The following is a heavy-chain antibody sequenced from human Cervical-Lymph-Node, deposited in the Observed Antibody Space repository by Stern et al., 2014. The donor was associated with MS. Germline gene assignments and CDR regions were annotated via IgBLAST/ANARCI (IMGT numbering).Heavy chain of an antibody. J-gene: IGHJ4*02. V-gene: IGHV3-53*01. CDR3: ARDTSSPERSDW. CDR1: GFTVSRDY. Sequence: VQLVESGGGVIQPGGSLRLSCTASGFTVSRDYMTWVRQAPGKGLEWVSLITNVGSTCDTDSVKGRFTISRDDSKNTVYLHMTSLRAEDTAMYYCARDTSSPERSDWWGQGTLVTVSS. CDR2: ITNVGST. D-gene: IGHD1-1*01.